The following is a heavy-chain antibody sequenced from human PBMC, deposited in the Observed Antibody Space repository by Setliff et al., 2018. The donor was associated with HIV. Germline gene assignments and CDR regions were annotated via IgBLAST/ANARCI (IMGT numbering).Heavy chain of an antibody. V-gene: IGHV5-51*01. D-gene: IGHD3-22*01. Sequence: KVSCKVSGYTLTELSIHWVRQAPGKGLEWMGIIHPRDFDIKYSQSFQGQVTISADKSLSTAYLQWNSLKASDTALYYCARLDSSGYYRSFDVWGQGTMVTVSS. CDR3: ARLDSSGYYRSFDV. J-gene: IGHJ3*01. CDR2: IHPRDFDI. CDR1: GYTLTELS.